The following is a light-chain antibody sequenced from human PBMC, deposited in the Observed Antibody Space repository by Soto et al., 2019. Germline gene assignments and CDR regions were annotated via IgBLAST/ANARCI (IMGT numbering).Light chain of an antibody. CDR3: ISYTSDDVRYV. CDR1: NSDVGLYDF. J-gene: IGLJ1*01. Sequence: QSALTQPASVSGTPGQSITISCTGSNSDVGLYDFVSWYQHHPGRAPKLIVSEVSHRPSGISNRFSGSKSDNTASLTISGLQSEDEADYYCISYTSDDVRYVFGTGTKVTVL. V-gene: IGLV2-14*01. CDR2: EVS.